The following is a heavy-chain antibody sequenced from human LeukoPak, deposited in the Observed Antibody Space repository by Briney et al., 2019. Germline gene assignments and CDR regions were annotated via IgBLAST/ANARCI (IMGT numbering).Heavy chain of an antibody. V-gene: IGHV1-2*02. J-gene: IGHJ6*02. CDR3: ARDLLYCDFWSGYYPPGGVYGMDV. CDR1: GYTFTGYY. CDR2: INPNSGGT. Sequence: ASVKVSCKASGYTFTGYYMHWVRQAPGQGLEWMGWINPNSGGTNYAQKFQGRVTMTRDTSISTAYMELSRLRSDDTAVYYCARDLLYCDFWSGYYPPGGVYGMDVWGQGTTVTVSS. D-gene: IGHD3-3*01.